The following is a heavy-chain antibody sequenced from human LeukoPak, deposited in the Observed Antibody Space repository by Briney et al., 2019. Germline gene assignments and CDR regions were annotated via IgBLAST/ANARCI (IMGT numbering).Heavy chain of an antibody. V-gene: IGHV1-18*04. CDR2: INPNSGNT. J-gene: IGHJ6*03. Sequence: ASVKVSCKASGYTFTGYYMHWVRQAPGQGLEWMGWINPNSGNTNYAQKLQGRVTMTTDTSTSTAYMELRSLRSDDTAVYYCARGIQHYYDSSGYEYYMDVWGKGTTVTISS. CDR1: GYTFTGYY. D-gene: IGHD3-22*01. CDR3: ARGIQHYYDSSGYEYYMDV.